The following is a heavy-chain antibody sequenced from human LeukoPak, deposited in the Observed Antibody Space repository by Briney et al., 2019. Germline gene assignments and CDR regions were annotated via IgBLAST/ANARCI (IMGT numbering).Heavy chain of an antibody. J-gene: IGHJ6*03. CDR2: ITGSSGII. CDR3: ARNYGDFGRYYYMDV. D-gene: IGHD4-17*01. CDR1: GFTFSSYS. Sequence: GGSLRLSCVASGFTFSSYSMNWVRQAPGKGLEWLSYITGSSGIIYYADSVKGRFTISRDNAKNSLYLQMNSLRAEDTAVYCCARNYGDFGRYYYMDVWGKGTTVIVSS. V-gene: IGHV3-48*01.